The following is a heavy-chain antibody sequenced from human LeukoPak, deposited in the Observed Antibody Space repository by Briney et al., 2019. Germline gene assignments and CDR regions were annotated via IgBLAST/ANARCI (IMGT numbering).Heavy chain of an antibody. D-gene: IGHD6-6*01. CDR2: ISYGGST. V-gene: IGHV4-39*01. CDR3: ARQEVQYSASYWRYNYYDLDV. J-gene: IGHJ6*02. CDR1: GGSVIISNYY. Sequence: SETLSLTCTVSGGSVIISNYYWGWVRQPPGKGLEWIGIISYGGSTYYNPSLQSRVTISVDTSKNQFSLRLSSVTAADTAVYYCARQEVQYSASYWRYNYYDLDVWGQGTTVTVSS.